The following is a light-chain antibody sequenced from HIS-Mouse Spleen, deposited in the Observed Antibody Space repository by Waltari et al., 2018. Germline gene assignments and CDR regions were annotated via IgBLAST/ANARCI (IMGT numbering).Light chain of an antibody. CDR2: EDS. V-gene: IGLV3-10*01. J-gene: IGLJ2*01. Sequence: SYELTPPPSVSVSPGQTARITCSGGALPKNYAYWYQQKQGQAPVMVIYEDSKRPSGIPERFSGSSSGTMATLTISGAQVEDEADYYCYSTDSSGNHRVFGGGTKLTVL. CDR3: YSTDSSGNHRV. CDR1: ALPKNY.